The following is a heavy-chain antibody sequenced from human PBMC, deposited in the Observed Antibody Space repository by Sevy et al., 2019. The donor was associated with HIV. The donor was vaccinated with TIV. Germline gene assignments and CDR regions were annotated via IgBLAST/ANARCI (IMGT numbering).Heavy chain of an antibody. CDR1: GFTFSKYS. CDR2: LSFGCGEI. V-gene: IGHV3-23*01. J-gene: IGHJ4*02. D-gene: IGHD2-8*01. CDR3: AREGCNKPHDY. Sequence: GGSLRLSCAASGFTFSKYSMSWVRQPPGKGLEWVSTLSFGCGEINYADSVKGRFTISGDNSKSSVYLQMNNLRPEDTAVYYRAREGCNKPHDYWRQGNLVTVSS.